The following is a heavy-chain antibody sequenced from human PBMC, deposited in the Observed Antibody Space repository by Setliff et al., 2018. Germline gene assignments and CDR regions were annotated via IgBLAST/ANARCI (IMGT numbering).Heavy chain of an antibody. CDR3: VRGPGPSVVVAIPFDH. J-gene: IGHJ4*02. CDR1: GYAFITFG. Sequence: GASVKVSCKTSGYAFITFGMSWVRQAPGQGLEWMGWMSPVYWIANYARKFQGRVNLTADTSTTTAYLELTILRDDDTAVYYCVRGPGPSVVVAIPFDHWGQGSLVTVSS. CDR2: MSPVYWIA. V-gene: IGHV1-18*01. D-gene: IGHD5-12*01.